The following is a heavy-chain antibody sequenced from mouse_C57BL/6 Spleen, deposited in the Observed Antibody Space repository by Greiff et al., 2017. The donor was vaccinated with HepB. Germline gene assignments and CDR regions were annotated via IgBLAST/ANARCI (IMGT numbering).Heavy chain of an antibody. D-gene: IGHD2-3*01. Sequence: EVNVVESGEGLVKPGGSLKLSCAASGFTFSSYAMSWVRQTPEKRLEWVAYISSGGDYIYYADTVKGRFTISRDNARNTLYLQMSSLKSEDTAMYYCTRDRDGYYVPYYFDYWGQGTTLTVSS. J-gene: IGHJ2*01. CDR1: GFTFSSYA. V-gene: IGHV5-9-1*02. CDR3: TRDRDGYYVPYYFDY. CDR2: ISSGGDYI.